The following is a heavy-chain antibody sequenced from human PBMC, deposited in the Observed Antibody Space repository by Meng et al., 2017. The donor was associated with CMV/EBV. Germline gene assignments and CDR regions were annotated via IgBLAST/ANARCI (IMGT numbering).Heavy chain of an antibody. V-gene: IGHV4-61*01. J-gene: IGHJ6*02. CDR2: VFYSGST. Sequence: SETLSLTCTVSGGSVSSGTYYWSWIRQPPGKGLEWIGYVFYSGSTNYNPSLRSRVTISLDTSKTRFSLKLSSLTAADTAVYYCARDSGGERITIFGVVIPTQYYYGMDVWGQGTTVTVSS. CDR3: ARDSGGERITIFGVVIPTQYYYGMDV. D-gene: IGHD3-3*01. CDR1: GGSVSSGTYY.